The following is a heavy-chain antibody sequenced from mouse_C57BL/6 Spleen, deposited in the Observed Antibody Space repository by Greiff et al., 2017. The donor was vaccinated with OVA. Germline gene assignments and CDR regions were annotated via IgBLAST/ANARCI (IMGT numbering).Heavy chain of an antibody. V-gene: IGHV6-6*01. J-gene: IGHJ1*03. CDR3: TRGVLRGYFDV. CDR1: GFTFSDAW. Sequence: EVKLEESGGGLVQPGGSMKLSCAASGFTFSDAWMDWVRQSPEKGLEWVAEIRNKANNHATYYTESVKGRFTISRDDSKSSVYRQMNSLRAEDTGIYYCTRGVLRGYFDVWGTGTTVTVSS. D-gene: IGHD1-1*01. CDR2: IRNKANNHAT.